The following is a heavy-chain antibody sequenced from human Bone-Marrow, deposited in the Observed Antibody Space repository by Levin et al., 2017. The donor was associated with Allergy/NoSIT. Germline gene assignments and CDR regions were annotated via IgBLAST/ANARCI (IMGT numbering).Heavy chain of an antibody. D-gene: IGHD6-19*01. CDR1: GFSFSSYG. V-gene: IGHV3-30*18. CDR3: AKDRLKFYSHGWHTLDS. J-gene: IGHJ4*02. Sequence: GGSLRLSCAASGFSFSSYGMHWVRQAPGKGPEWVAIISYDGSSKYYVDSAKGRFTISRDNSKNTLYLQVNSLRAEDTAVYYCAKDRLKFYSHGWHTLDSWGQGTLVSVSS. CDR2: ISYDGSSK.